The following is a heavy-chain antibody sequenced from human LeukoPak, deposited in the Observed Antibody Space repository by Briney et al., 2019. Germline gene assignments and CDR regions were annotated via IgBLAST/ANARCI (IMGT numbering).Heavy chain of an antibody. Sequence: SETLSLTCTVSGGSISSYYWSWIRQPPGKGLEWIGYIYYSGSTNYNPSLKSRVTISVDTSKNQFSLKLSSVTAADTAVYYCARGRYSYGGAVGDYFDYWGQGTLITVSS. CDR1: GGSISSYY. V-gene: IGHV4-59*01. D-gene: IGHD5-18*01. CDR3: ARGRYSYGGAVGDYFDY. CDR2: IYYSGST. J-gene: IGHJ4*02.